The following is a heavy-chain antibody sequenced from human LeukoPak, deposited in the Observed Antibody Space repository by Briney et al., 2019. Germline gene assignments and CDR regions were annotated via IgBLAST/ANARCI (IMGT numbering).Heavy chain of an antibody. CDR1: GFTVTTKS. J-gene: IGHJ4*02. CDR2: FYSPGST. D-gene: IGHD6-19*01. Sequence: GGSLRLSCAASGFTVTTKSMAWVRQAPGRGLEWVSVFYSPGSTYYADSVHGRFTISRDNAKNSLYLQMNSLRAEDTAVYYCARDRWHSSGWYTGEFDYWGQGTLVTVSS. V-gene: IGHV3-66*01. CDR3: ARDRWHSSGWYTGEFDY.